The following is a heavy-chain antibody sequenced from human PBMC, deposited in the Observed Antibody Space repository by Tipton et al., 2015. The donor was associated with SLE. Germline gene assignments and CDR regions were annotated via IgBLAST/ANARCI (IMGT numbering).Heavy chain of an antibody. CDR2: ISSSSSYI. D-gene: IGHD2-2*02. V-gene: IGHV3-21*01. Sequence: GSLRLSCAASGFTFSSYSMNWVRQAPGKGLEWVSSISSSSSYIYYADSVKGRFTISRDNAKNSLYLQMNSLRAEDTAVYYYAREPAAIHRWFDPWGQGTLVTVSS. CDR1: GFTFSSYS. J-gene: IGHJ5*02. CDR3: AREPAAIHRWFDP.